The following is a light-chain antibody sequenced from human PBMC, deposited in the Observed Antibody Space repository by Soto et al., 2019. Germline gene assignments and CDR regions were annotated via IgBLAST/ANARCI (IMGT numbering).Light chain of an antibody. CDR3: CSYAGSNLHYV. J-gene: IGLJ1*01. CDR2: DVT. V-gene: IGLV2-11*01. CDR1: GSDVGGYNY. Sequence: QSVLTQPRSMSGSPGQSVTISCFGTGSDVGGYNYVSWYQQHPGKAPQLMIYDVTKRPSGVPDRFSGSKSGNTASLTISGLQAEDEADYYCCSYAGSNLHYVFGLGTKVTVL.